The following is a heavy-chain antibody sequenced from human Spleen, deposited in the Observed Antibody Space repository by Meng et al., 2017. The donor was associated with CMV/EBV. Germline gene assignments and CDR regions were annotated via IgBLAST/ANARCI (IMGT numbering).Heavy chain of an antibody. J-gene: IGHJ5*02. Sequence: SGTLSLTCAVYGGSLSGYYWSWIRQPPGKGLEWIGVINHSGSTNYNPSLKSRVTISVDTSKNQFSLKLSSVTAADTAVYYCARGGSCSWKPTLYNRFDPWGQGTLVTVSS. CDR3: ARGGSCSWKPTLYNRFDP. CDR2: INHSGST. D-gene: IGHD6-13*01. V-gene: IGHV4-34*01. CDR1: GGSLSGYY.